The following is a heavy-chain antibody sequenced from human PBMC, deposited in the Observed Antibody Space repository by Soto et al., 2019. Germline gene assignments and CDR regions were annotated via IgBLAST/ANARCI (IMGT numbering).Heavy chain of an antibody. J-gene: IGHJ4*02. CDR3: AREDILGARSFDY. CDR2: ISNGSKTI. CDR1: GFTFSGYS. V-gene: IGHV3-48*02. D-gene: IGHD1-26*01. Sequence: GGSLRLSCAASGFTFSGYSVNWVRQAPGKGLEWVSYISNGSKTIYYADSVKGRFTVSRDNARNSQYLQMSSLRDEDTAVYYCAREDILGARSFDYWGQGTLVTVSS.